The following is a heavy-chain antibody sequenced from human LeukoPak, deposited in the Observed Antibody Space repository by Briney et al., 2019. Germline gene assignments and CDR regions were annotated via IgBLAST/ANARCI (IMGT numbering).Heavy chain of an antibody. J-gene: IGHJ4*02. CDR3: ARESGDSSSSLGVFDY. V-gene: IGHV3-23*01. CDR1: GFTFSSSA. D-gene: IGHD6-6*01. CDR2: ISASGGST. Sequence: PGGSLRLSCAASGFTFSSSAMSWVRQVPGKGLEWVSGISASGGSTYYADSVKGRFTISRDNSKNTLYLQMNSLRAEDTAVYYCARESGDSSSSLGVFDYWGQGTLVTVSS.